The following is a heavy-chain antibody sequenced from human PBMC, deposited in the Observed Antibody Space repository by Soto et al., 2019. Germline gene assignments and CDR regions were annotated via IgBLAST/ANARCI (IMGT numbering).Heavy chain of an antibody. CDR3: ARSRGPTYYYDSSGYDFDY. Sequence: PSQTLSLTCAISGDSVSSNSAAWNWIRQSPSRGLEWLGRTYYRSKWFNNYALSVKSRITINPDTSKNQFSLQLNSVTPEDTAVYYCARSRGPTYYYDSSGYDFDYWGQGTLVTVSS. V-gene: IGHV6-1*01. CDR1: GDSVSSNSAA. J-gene: IGHJ4*02. D-gene: IGHD3-22*01. CDR2: TYYRSKWFN.